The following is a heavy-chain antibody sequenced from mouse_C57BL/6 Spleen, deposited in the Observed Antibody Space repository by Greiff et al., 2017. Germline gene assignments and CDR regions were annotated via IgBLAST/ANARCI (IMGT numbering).Heavy chain of an antibody. CDR3: AREGDVGWFAY. D-gene: IGHD3-3*01. J-gene: IGHJ3*01. Sequence: EVQLVESGPGLVKPSQSLPLTCSVTGYSITSGYYWNWIRQFPGNKLEWMGYISYDGSNNYNPSLKNRISITRDTSKNQFFLKLNSVTTEDTATYYCAREGDVGWFAYWGQGTLVTVSA. V-gene: IGHV3-6*01. CDR1: GYSITSGYY. CDR2: ISYDGSN.